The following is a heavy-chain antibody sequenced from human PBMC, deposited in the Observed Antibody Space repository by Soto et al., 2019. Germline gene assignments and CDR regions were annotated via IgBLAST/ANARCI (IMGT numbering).Heavy chain of an antibody. CDR2: IIPIFGTA. Sequence: SVKVSCKASGGTFSSYAISWVRQAPGQGLEWMGGIIPIFGTANYAQKFQGRVTITADESTSTAYMELSSLRSEDTAVYYCARAPFGSGYQMQGTLLAPFQHWGQGTLVTVYS. CDR3: ARAPFGSGYQMQGTLLAPFQH. CDR1: GGTFSSYA. J-gene: IGHJ1*01. V-gene: IGHV1-69*13. D-gene: IGHD3-22*01.